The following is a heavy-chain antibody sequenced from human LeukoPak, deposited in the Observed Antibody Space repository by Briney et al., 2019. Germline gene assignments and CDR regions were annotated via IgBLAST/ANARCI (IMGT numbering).Heavy chain of an antibody. CDR2: ISGSGGST. Sequence: GGSLRLSCAASGFTFSSYAMSWVRQAPGKGLEWVSAISGSGGSTYYADSVTGRFTISRDNSNNTLYLQMNSLRAEDTAVYYCAKGSGPLEAEYFQHWGQGTLVTVSS. J-gene: IGHJ1*01. CDR3: AKGSGPLEAEYFQH. CDR1: GFTFSSYA. V-gene: IGHV3-23*01. D-gene: IGHD3-3*01.